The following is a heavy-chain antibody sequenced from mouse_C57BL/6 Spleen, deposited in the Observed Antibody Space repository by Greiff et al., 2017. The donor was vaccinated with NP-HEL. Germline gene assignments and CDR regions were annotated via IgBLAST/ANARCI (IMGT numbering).Heavy chain of an antibody. CDR1: GGWCSVGW. CDR2: IYPGDGDT. D-gene: IGHD1-1*01. CDR3: ARGGGHYYGTLDY. V-gene: IGHV1-80*01. J-gene: IGHJ2*01. Sequence: VKLVESGAELVKDGAGGKRAGKEEGGWCSVGWVGGGGESAGKGLEWIGQIYPGDGDTNYNGKFKGKATLTADKSSSTAYMQLSSLTSEDSAVYFCARGGGHYYGTLDYWGQGTTLTVSS.